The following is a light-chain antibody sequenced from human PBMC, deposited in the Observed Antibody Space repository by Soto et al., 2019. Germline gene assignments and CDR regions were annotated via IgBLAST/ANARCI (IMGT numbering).Light chain of an antibody. CDR1: STNLGGNNY. CDR2: GDN. V-gene: IGLV2-14*01. CDR3: SSYTGSRSYVV. Sequence: QSVLTQPASVSGAPGQRITISCTGTSTNLGGNNYVSWYQQHPGKAPKLIIYGDNNRPSGVPNRFSGSKSGNTASLTISGLQAEDEADYYCSSYTGSRSYVVFGGRTKLTVL. J-gene: IGLJ2*01.